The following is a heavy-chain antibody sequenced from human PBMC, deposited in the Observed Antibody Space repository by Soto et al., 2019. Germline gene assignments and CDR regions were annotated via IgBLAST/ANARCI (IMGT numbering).Heavy chain of an antibody. J-gene: IGHJ4*02. CDR2: ISSSSSYT. D-gene: IGHD3-9*01. V-gene: IGHV3-11*06. CDR3: ARGDYDIALDY. CDR1: GFTFSDYY. Sequence: RRLSCAASGFTFSDYYMSWIRQAPGKGLEWVSYISSSSSYTNYADSVKGRFTISRDNAKNSLYLQMNSLRAEDTAVYYCARGDYDIALDYWGQGTLVTVSS.